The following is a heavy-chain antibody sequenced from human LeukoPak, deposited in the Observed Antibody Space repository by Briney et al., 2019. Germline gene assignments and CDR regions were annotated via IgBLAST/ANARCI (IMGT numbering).Heavy chain of an antibody. J-gene: IGHJ4*02. V-gene: IGHV4-38-2*02. D-gene: IGHD6-13*01. CDR1: GYSISSGYY. Sequence: KTSETLSLTCTVSGYSISSGYYWGWIRQPPGRGLEWIGGIYHSGSTYYNPSLKSRVTISVDTSKNQFSLKLSSVTAADTAVYYCARGLKGPWNIAAAKWRYFDYWGQGTLVTVSS. CDR3: ARGLKGPWNIAAAKWRYFDY. CDR2: IYHSGST.